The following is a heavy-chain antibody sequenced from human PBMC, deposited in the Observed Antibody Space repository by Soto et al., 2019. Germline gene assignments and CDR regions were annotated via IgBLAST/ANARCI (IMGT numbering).Heavy chain of an antibody. Sequence: EVQLLESGGGLVQPGGSLRLSCAASGFTFSSYAMSWVRQAPGKGLEWVSAISGSGGSTYYADSVKGRFTISRDNSKNTLYLHMNSLRAEDTAVYYCAKENSSSWYGGDYYYGMDVWGQGTTVTVSS. CDR2: ISGSGGST. V-gene: IGHV3-23*01. CDR3: AKENSSSWYGGDYYYGMDV. J-gene: IGHJ6*02. D-gene: IGHD6-13*01. CDR1: GFTFSSYA.